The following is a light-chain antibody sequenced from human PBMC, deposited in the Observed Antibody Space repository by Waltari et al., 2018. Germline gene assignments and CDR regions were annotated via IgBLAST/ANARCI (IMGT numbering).Light chain of an antibody. Sequence: DIVLTQSPGTLSLSPGERATLSCRATQSVSDNYLSWYQQKPGQAPRVLSYGASNRTAGIPERFSGSGSGTDFTLTINRLEPEDFGVYFCQQYGNAPLTFGQGTRLEIK. CDR2: GAS. CDR1: QSVSDNY. CDR3: QQYGNAPLT. V-gene: IGKV3-20*01. J-gene: IGKJ5*01.